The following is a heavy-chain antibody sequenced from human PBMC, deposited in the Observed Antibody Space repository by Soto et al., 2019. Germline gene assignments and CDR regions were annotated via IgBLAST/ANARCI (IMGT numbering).Heavy chain of an antibody. CDR1: GSTFSSYA. J-gene: IGHJ3*02. Sequence: PGGSLRLSCAASGSTFSSYAMSWVRQAPGKGLEWVSVISGSGDSIYYADSVKGRFTISRDNSKNTLYLQMNSLRAEDTAVYYCARELAYCSGGNCYMEGAFDIWGQGTMVTVS. CDR3: ARELAYCSGGNCYMEGAFDI. CDR2: ISGSGDSI. V-gene: IGHV3-23*01. D-gene: IGHD2-15*01.